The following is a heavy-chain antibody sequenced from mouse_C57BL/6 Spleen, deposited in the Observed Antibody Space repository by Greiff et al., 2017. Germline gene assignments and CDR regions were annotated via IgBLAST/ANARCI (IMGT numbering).Heavy chain of an antibody. CDR1: GYTFTSYW. J-gene: IGHJ3*01. Sequence: VQLQQPGAELVKPGASVKLSCTASGYTFTSYWMHWVKQRPGQGLEWIGMIHPNGGSTNYYEKFKSKATLTVDTSSTTAYLQLSSLTSEDSAVYYCAATYGDCCWIAYWGQGTLVTVSA. CDR2: IHPNGGST. CDR3: AATYGDCCWIAY. D-gene: IGHD2-13*01. V-gene: IGHV1-64*01.